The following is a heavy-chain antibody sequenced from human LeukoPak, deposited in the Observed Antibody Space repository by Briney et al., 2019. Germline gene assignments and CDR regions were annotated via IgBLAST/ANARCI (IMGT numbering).Heavy chain of an antibody. V-gene: IGHV4-59*01. CDR1: GGSISSYY. CDR3: ARAIDVRSDSILLLWFGETSFDP. CDR2: IYYSGST. D-gene: IGHD3-10*01. Sequence: PSETLSLTCTVSGGSISSYYWSWIRQPPGKGLEWIGYIYYSGSTNYNPSLKSRVTISVDTSKNQFSLKLSSVTAADTAVYYCARAIDVRSDSILLLWFGETSFDPWGQGTLVTVSS. J-gene: IGHJ5*02.